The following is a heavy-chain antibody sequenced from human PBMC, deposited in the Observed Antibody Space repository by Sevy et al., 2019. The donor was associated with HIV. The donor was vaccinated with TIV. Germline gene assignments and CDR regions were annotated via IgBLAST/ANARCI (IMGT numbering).Heavy chain of an antibody. Sequence: GGSLRLSCAASGFTFSSYAMHWVRQAPGKGLEWVAVISYDGSNKYYADSVKGRFTISRDNSKNTLYLQMNSLRAEDTAVYYCASFTPGIAVAGTDYWGQGTLVTVS. J-gene: IGHJ4*02. D-gene: IGHD6-19*01. CDR1: GFTFSSYA. CDR2: ISYDGSNK. CDR3: ASFTPGIAVAGTDY. V-gene: IGHV3-30-3*01.